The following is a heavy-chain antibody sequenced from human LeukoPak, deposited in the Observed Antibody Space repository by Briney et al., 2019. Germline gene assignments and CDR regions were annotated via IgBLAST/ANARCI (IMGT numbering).Heavy chain of an antibody. CDR3: VRVPYYYYGMDV. CDR1: GFTVSSNY. CDR2: IYSGGST. Sequence: GGSLRLSCAASGFTVSSNYMSWVRQAPGKGLEWVSVIYSGGSTYYADSVKGRFTISRDNSKNTLYLQMNSLRAKDTAVYYCVRVPYYYYGMDVWGQGTAVTVSS. J-gene: IGHJ6*02. D-gene: IGHD3-10*01. V-gene: IGHV3-53*01.